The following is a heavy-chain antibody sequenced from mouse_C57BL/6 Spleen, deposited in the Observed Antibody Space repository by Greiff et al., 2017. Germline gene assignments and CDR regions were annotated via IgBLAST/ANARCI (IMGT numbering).Heavy chain of an antibody. CDR3: ASSLTTVVAAWFAY. D-gene: IGHD1-1*01. Sequence: QVQLKQSGAELVKPGASVKISCKASGYAFSSYWMNWVKQRPGKGLEWIGQIYPGDGDTNYNGKFKGKATLTADKSSSTADMQLSSLTSEDSAVYFCASSLTTVVAAWFAYWGQGTLVTVSA. CDR1: GYAFSSYW. V-gene: IGHV1-80*01. CDR2: IYPGDGDT. J-gene: IGHJ3*01.